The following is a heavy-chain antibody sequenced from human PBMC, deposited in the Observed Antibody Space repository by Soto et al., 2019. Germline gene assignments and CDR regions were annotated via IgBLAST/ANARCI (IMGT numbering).Heavy chain of an antibody. CDR3: ARDFYCSRGSRGCCSDCFDP. CDR2: IGAYDGHT. Sequence: QVPLVQSGVEVNKPGASVKVSCKASGYTFTTYGISWVRQAPGQGLEWMGWIGAYDGHTNYAQKFQGRVTMTIDTSTSTAHMELRSLRSDDTALYYCARDFYCSRGSRGCCSDCFDPWGQGTLVTVSS. J-gene: IGHJ5*02. CDR1: GYTFTTYG. V-gene: IGHV1-18*01. D-gene: IGHD2-15*01.